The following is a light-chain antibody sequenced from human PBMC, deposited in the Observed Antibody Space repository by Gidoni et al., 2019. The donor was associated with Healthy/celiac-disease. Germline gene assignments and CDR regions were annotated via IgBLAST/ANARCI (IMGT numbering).Light chain of an antibody. CDR1: ALPKQH. V-gene: IGLV3-25*03. Sequence: SYELTQPPSVSVSPGQTARITCSGDALPKQHAYWYQQKPGQAPVLVIYKDSERPSGISERFSGSSSGKTVTLTISGVQAEDEADYYCQSSDRSGTYVFGTGTKVTV. J-gene: IGLJ1*01. CDR3: QSSDRSGTYV. CDR2: KDS.